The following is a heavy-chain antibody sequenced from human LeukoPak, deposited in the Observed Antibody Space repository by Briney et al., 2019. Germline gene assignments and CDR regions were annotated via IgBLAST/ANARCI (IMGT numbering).Heavy chain of an antibody. CDR3: TGLIRGSYYYYMDV. CDR1: GFTFGDYV. Sequence: GGSLRLSCTASGFTFGDYVMSWVRQAPGKGLEWVGFIRSKAYGGTTKNAASVKGRFTISRDDSKNTLYLQMNSLKTEDTAVYYCTGLIRGSYYYYMDVWGKGTTVTVSS. V-gene: IGHV3-49*04. J-gene: IGHJ6*03. D-gene: IGHD3-10*01. CDR2: IRSKAYGGTT.